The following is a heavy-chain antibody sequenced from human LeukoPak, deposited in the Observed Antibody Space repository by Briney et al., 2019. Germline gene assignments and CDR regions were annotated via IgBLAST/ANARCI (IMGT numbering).Heavy chain of an antibody. V-gene: IGHV4-34*10. Sequence: SETLSLTCAVYGGSFSGYYWSWIRQPPRKGLEWIGEINHSGSTNYNPSLKSRVTMSLDTSENQLSLKLYSVTAADTAIYYCARYQTGTMFAVWGQGTLVTISS. D-gene: IGHD1/OR15-1a*01. CDR2: INHSGST. CDR3: ARYQTGTMFAV. CDR1: GGSFSGYY. J-gene: IGHJ4*02.